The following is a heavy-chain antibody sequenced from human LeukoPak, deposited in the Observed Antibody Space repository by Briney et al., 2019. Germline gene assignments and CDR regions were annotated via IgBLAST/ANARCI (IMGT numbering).Heavy chain of an antibody. J-gene: IGHJ6*03. D-gene: IGHD4-17*01. CDR1: GGSFSGYY. CDR3: AREHYGILRSNYYYMDV. V-gene: IGHV4-34*01. Sequence: SETLSLTSAVYGGSFSGYYWSWMRPRPGKGLEWGGEINHSGRTNYNPSLNSRVTRSVDTSKNQFSLKLSSVTVAATAVYYCAREHYGILRSNYYYMDVWGKGTTVTVSS. CDR2: INHSGRT.